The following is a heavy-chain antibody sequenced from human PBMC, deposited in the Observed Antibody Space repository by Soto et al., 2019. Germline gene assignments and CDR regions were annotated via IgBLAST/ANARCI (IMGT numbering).Heavy chain of an antibody. Sequence: GASVKVSCKASGYTFTTYAMHWVRQAPGQRLEWMGWINAGNGDTKYSQKIQGRVTITRDTSASTAYMELSSLRSEDTAIYYCARDRMPSYGDNEYFDYWGQGTLVTVSS. D-gene: IGHD4-17*01. CDR1: GYTFTTYA. J-gene: IGHJ4*02. V-gene: IGHV1-3*01. CDR3: ARDRMPSYGDNEYFDY. CDR2: INAGNGDT.